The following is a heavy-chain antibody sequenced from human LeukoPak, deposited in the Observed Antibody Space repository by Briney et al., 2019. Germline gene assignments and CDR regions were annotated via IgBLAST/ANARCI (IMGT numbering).Heavy chain of an antibody. V-gene: IGHV1-46*01. D-gene: IGHD4-17*01. Sequence: GASVKVSCKASGYSFTTYHIHWVRQAPGQGLEWMGIIKDSGTTIYPQKFQGRVTMTRDTSTSTVYMEVSSLRSEDTAVYYCARAPTTTSVWGQGTLVTVPS. CDR1: GYSFTTYH. J-gene: IGHJ4*02. CDR2: IKDSGTT. CDR3: ARAPTTTSV.